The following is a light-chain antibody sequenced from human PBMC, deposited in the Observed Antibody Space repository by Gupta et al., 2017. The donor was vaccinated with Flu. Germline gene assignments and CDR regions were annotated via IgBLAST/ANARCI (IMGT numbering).Light chain of an antibody. V-gene: IGLV2-14*01. CDR2: EVS. CDR3: SSYTSRSTVV. CDR1: SRYVGGYTS. Sequence: QSALTHPAPVPGLPGQSIPISCTGTSRYVGGYTSVSWYKQPPGKAPKLMIFEVSNRPSGYCQRFSGSQSGNTASLTSSGLQAEDEADYYCSSYTSRSTVVFGGGTRLAVL. J-gene: IGLJ2*01.